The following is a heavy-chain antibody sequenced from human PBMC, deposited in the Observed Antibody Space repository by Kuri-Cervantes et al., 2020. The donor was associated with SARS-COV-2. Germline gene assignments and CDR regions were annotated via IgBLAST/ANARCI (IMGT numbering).Heavy chain of an antibody. CDR2: ISSSSSTI. D-gene: IGHD2-15*01. J-gene: IGHJ4*02. CDR3: ARGRVGYCRGGSCYLTFDY. CDR1: GFTFSSYS. Sequence: GESLKISCAASGFTFSSYSMNWVRQAPGKGLEWVSYISSSSSTIYYADSVKGRFTISRDNAKNSLYLQIHSLRDEDTAVYDCARGRVGYCRGGSCYLTFDYWGQGTLVTFSS. V-gene: IGHV3-48*02.